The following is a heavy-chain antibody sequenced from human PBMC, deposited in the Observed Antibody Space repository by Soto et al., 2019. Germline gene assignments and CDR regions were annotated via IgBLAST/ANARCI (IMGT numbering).Heavy chain of an antibody. CDR3: ARAPWLQLAPDY. CDR1: GFTFTSYA. J-gene: IGHJ4*03. D-gene: IGHD1-1*01. V-gene: IGHV1-18*01. CDR2: ISAYNGNT. Sequence: ASVKVSCKASGFTFTSYAISWVRQAPGQGLEWMGWISAYNGNTNYAQKLQGRVTMTTDTSTSTAYMELRSLRSDDTAVYYCARAPWLQLAPDYWGQGTTVTVSS.